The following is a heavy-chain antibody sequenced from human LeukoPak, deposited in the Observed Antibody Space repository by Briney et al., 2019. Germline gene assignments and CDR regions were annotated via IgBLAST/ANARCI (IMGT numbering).Heavy chain of an antibody. V-gene: IGHV7-4-1*02. Sequence: ASVKVSCKASGYTFTSYAMNWVRQAPGQGLEWMGWINTNTGNPTYAQGFTGRFVFSLDTSVSTAYLQISSLKAEDTAVYYCARETGQERIVVVPAATGNYYYYMDVWGKGTTVTVSS. CDR3: ARETGQERIVVVPAATGNYYYYMDV. CDR2: INTNTGNP. D-gene: IGHD2-2*01. CDR1: GYTFTSYA. J-gene: IGHJ6*03.